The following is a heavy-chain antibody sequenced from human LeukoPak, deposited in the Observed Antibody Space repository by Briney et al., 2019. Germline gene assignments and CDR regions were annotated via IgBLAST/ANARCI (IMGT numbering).Heavy chain of an antibody. CDR1: GYTFISYG. V-gene: IGHV1-18*01. CDR3: ARDRLTVAGTTSFDY. Sequence: ASVKVSCKASGYTFISYGISWVRQAPGQGLEWMGWISAYNGNTNYAQELQGRVTMTTDTSTSTAYMELRSLRSDDTAVYYCARDRLTVAGTTSFDYWGQGTLVTVSS. D-gene: IGHD1-7*01. CDR2: ISAYNGNT. J-gene: IGHJ4*02.